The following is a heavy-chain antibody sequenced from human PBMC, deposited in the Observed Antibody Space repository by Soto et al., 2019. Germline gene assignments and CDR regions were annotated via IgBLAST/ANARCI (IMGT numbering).Heavy chain of an antibody. J-gene: IGHJ4*02. CDR2: ISYSGST. D-gene: IGHD1-26*01. V-gene: IGHV4-31*03. Sequence: QVQLQESGPGLVKPSQTLSLTCTVSGGSISSGGYYWSWIRQHPGKGLEWIGYISYSGSTYYNPSRKSRVTISVDTSKNQFSLKLSSVTAADTAVYYCAREGGIVGATAADYWGQGTLVTVSS. CDR1: GGSISSGGYY. CDR3: AREGGIVGATAADY.